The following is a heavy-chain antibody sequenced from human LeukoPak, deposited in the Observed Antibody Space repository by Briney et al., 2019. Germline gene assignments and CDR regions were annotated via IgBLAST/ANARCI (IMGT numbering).Heavy chain of an antibody. CDR3: ARSPNFGLFYNYGMDV. D-gene: IGHD3-3*01. CDR1: GFTFSSYW. J-gene: IGHJ6*02. CDR2: INSDGSST. V-gene: IGHV3-74*01. Sequence: GRPLRLSCAASGFTFSSYWMHWVRQAPGKGLVWVSRINSDGSSTSYADSVKGRFTISRDNAKNTLYLQMNSLRAEDTAVYYCARSPNFGLFYNYGMDVWGQGTTVTVSS.